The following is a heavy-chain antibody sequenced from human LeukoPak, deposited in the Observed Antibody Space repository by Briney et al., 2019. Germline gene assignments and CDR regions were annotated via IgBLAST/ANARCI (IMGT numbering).Heavy chain of an antibody. D-gene: IGHD4-17*01. CDR1: RFTFDDYG. Sequence: GGSLRLSCAASRFTFDDYGMSWVRQAPGKGLEWVSGINWNGGSTGYADSVKGRFTISRDNAKNSLYLQMNSLRAEDTASYYCARDDYGDYYFDYWGQGTLVTVSS. V-gene: IGHV3-20*04. J-gene: IGHJ4*02. CDR3: ARDDYGDYYFDY. CDR2: INWNGGST.